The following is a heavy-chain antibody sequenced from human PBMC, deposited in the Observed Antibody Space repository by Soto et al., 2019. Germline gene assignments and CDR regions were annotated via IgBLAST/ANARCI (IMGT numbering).Heavy chain of an antibody. Sequence: PSETLSLTCAVYGGSFSGYYWSWIRQPPGKGLKRIGEINHSGSTNYNPSLKSRVTISVDTSKNQFSLKLSSVTAADTAVYYCARGRRRVTIFGVVTNNWFDPWGQGTLVTVSS. D-gene: IGHD3-3*01. CDR3: ARGRRRVTIFGVVTNNWFDP. CDR1: GGSFSGYY. CDR2: INHSGST. J-gene: IGHJ5*02. V-gene: IGHV4-34*01.